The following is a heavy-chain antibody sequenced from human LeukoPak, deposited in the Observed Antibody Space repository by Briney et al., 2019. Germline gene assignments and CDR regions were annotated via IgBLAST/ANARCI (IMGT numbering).Heavy chain of an antibody. D-gene: IGHD1-7*01. Sequence: SETLSLTCTVSGGSISSSTYYWGWIRQPPGKGLEWIGSIYYSGSTYYNPSLKSRVTISVDTSKNQFSLKLRSVTAADTAVYYCARTGGTIGYYYYHIDVWGKGTTVTVSS. CDR1: GGSISSSTYY. CDR3: ARTGGTIGYYYYHIDV. J-gene: IGHJ6*03. CDR2: IYYSGST. V-gene: IGHV4-39*01.